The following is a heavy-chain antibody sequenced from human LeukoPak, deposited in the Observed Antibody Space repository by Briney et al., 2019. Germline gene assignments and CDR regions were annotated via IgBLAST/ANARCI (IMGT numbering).Heavy chain of an antibody. CDR2: TIPIFGTA. Sequence: GASVKVSCKASGGTFSSYAISWVRQAPGQGLEWMGGTIPIFGTANYAQKFQGRVTITTDESTSTAYMELSSLRSEDTAVYYRARIAARDYYYYYYMDVWGKGTTVTVSS. D-gene: IGHD6-6*01. V-gene: IGHV1-69*05. CDR1: GGTFSSYA. CDR3: ARIAARDYYYYYYMDV. J-gene: IGHJ6*03.